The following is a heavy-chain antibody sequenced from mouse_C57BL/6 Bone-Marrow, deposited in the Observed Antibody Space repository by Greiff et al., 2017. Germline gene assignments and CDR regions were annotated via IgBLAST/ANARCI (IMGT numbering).Heavy chain of an antibody. CDR3: TSPGGYFDY. CDR2: IDPENGDT. Sequence: VQLQQSGAELVRPGASVTLSCTASGFNIKDDYMHWVKQRPEQGLEWNGWIDPENGDTESASKFQGKGTILDDTTPTTAYLQLSSRTSEDTAVYDCTSPGGYFDYWGQGNTLTVSS. CDR1: GFNIKDDY. V-gene: IGHV14-4*01. J-gene: IGHJ2*01.